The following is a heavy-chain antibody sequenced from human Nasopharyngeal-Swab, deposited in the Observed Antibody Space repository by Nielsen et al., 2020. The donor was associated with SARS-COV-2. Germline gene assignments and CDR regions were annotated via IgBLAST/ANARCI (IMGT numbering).Heavy chain of an antibody. CDR3: ARPNTPEDIVVVPAAIAFDI. CDR2: IYYSGST. J-gene: IGHJ3*02. Sequence: RQAPGKGLEWIGSIYYSGSTYYNPSLKSRVTISVDTSKNQFSLKLSSVTAADMAVYYCARPNTPEDIVVVPAAIAFDIWGQGTMVTVSS. D-gene: IGHD2-2*01. V-gene: IGHV4-39*01.